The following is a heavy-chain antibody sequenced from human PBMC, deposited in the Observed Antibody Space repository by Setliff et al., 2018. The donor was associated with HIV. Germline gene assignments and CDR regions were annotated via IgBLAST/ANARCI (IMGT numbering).Heavy chain of an antibody. Sequence: GGSLRLSCAASGFNFTSYRMAWVRQAPGKGLEWVSSISISSSYMYFADSVKGRFTISRDNAKNSLHRQMNSLRAEDTAVYYCARPIYVDYRIYYFDYWGQGILVTVSS. D-gene: IGHD4-17*01. CDR3: ARPIYVDYRIYYFDY. J-gene: IGHJ4*02. CDR2: ISISSSYM. CDR1: GFNFTSYR. V-gene: IGHV3-21*01.